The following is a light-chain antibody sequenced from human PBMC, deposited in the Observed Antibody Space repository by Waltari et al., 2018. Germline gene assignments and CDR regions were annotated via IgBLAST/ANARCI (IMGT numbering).Light chain of an antibody. CDR1: QSVLYSSNHKNY. V-gene: IGKV4-1*01. J-gene: IGKJ1*01. CDR3: QQCYSTPWT. Sequence: DIVMTQSPDSLAVSLGERATINCKSSQSVLYSSNHKNYLAWYQQKPGQPPKLLIYWASTRESGVPDRFSGSGSGTDFTLTISSLQAEDVAVYYCQQCYSTPWTFGQGTKVEIK. CDR2: WAS.